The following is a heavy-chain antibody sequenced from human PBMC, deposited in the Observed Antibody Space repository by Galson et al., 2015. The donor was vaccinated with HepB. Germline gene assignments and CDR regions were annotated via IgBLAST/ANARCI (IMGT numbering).Heavy chain of an antibody. V-gene: IGHV3-9*01. J-gene: IGHJ6*02. CDR2: ISWNSGNI. Sequence: SLRLSCAASGFNFDDYAMQWVRQAPGKGLEWVSGISWNSGNIAYADSVKGRFTISRDNAKNSLYLQMNSLRAEDTALYYCAKDNGQYYKAMAICGPGTTVTVSS. CDR1: GFNFDDYA. CDR3: AKDNGQYYKAMAI. D-gene: IGHD3-10*01.